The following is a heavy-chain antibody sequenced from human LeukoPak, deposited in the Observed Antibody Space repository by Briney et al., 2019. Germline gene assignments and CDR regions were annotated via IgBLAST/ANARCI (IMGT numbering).Heavy chain of an antibody. V-gene: IGHV3-48*01. CDR3: AREPDNWVNWSDP. CDR1: GSTFSSYS. CDR2: ISSSSSTI. D-gene: IGHD1-20*01. J-gene: IGHJ5*02. Sequence: GGSLRLSCAASGSTFSSYSMNWVRQAPGKGLEWVSYISSSSSTIYYADSVKGRFTISRDNAKNSLYLQMNSLRAEDTAVYYCAREPDNWVNWSDPWGQGTLVTVSS.